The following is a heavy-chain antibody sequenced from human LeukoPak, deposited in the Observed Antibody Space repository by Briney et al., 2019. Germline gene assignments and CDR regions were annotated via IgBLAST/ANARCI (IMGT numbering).Heavy chain of an antibody. V-gene: IGHV4-39*01. CDR3: ARDRACSNGVCSYFDY. J-gene: IGHJ4*02. CDR1: GDSISSSTFY. D-gene: IGHD2-8*01. Sequence: SETLSLTCTVAGDSISSSTFYWGWIRQPPGKGPEWIGSIYYTGSTYYNPSLKSRVTVSADTSKNQFSLKLTSVTAADTAVYYCARDRACSNGVCSYFDYWGQGTVVTVSS. CDR2: IYYTGST.